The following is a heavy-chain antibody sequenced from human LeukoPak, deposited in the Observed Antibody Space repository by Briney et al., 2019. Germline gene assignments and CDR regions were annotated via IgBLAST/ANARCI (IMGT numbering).Heavy chain of an antibody. J-gene: IGHJ4*02. CDR2: VIDSGKDT. CDR1: GFTFSRNA. V-gene: IGHV3-23*01. Sequence: GGSPRLSCAASGFTFSRNAMTWVRQAPRMGLEWVSSVIDSGKDTYYAGSVKGRFTISRDNSEGTLYLQMNSLRVEDTAVYYCAKGVVDRGADCWGQGTLVTVSS. CDR3: AKGVVDRGADC. D-gene: IGHD2-21*01.